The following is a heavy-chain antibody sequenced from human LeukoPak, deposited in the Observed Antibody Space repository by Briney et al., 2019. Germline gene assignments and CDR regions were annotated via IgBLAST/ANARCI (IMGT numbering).Heavy chain of an antibody. CDR1: GGSISSSSYY. J-gene: IGHJ4*02. CDR2: IYYSGST. V-gene: IGHV4-39*07. Sequence: KSSETLSLTCTVSGGSISSSSYYWGWIRQPPGKGLEWIGSIYYSGSTYYTPSLKSRVTISVDTSKNQFSLKLNSVTAADTAVYYCARGYYDSSGYYQSPIFDYWGQGTPVTVSS. CDR3: ARGYYDSSGYYQSPIFDY. D-gene: IGHD3-22*01.